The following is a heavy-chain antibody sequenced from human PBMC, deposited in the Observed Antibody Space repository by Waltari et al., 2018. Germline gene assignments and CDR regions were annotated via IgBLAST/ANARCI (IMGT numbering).Heavy chain of an antibody. CDR1: GGSISSYY. CDR3: ARHEMVRGVSY. D-gene: IGHD3-10*01. CDR2: IYYSGSS. J-gene: IGHJ4*02. Sequence: QVQLQESGPGLVKPSETLSLTCTVSGGSISSYYWSWIRQPPGKGLEWIGYIYYSGSSNYNPSLKSRVTISVDTSKNQFSLKLSSVTAADTAVYYCARHEMVRGVSYWGQGTLVTVSS. V-gene: IGHV4-59*01.